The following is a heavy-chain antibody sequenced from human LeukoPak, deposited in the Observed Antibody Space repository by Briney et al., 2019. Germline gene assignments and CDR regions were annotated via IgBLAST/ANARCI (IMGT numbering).Heavy chain of an antibody. J-gene: IGHJ5*02. CDR2: IGSSGSTI. V-gene: IGHV3-11*04. D-gene: IGHD3-3*01. CDR3: ASAGVYDFWSGTLKGAFDP. CDR1: GFTFSDYY. Sequence: GGSLRLSCAASGFTFSDYYMSWIRQAPGKGLEWVSYIGSSGSTIYYADSVKGRFTISRDNAKNSLYLQMNSLRAEDTAVYYCASAGVYDFWSGTLKGAFDPWGQGTLVTVSS.